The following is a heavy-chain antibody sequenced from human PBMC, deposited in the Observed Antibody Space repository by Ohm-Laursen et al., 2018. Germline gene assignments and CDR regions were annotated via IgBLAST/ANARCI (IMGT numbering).Heavy chain of an antibody. V-gene: IGHV1-2*02. CDR2: INPNSGGT. CDR1: GYTFTGYY. CDR3: ARALFSSSWYNYYGMDV. J-gene: IGHJ6*02. Sequence: ASVKVSCKASGYTFTGYYMHWVRQAPGQGLEWMGWINPNSGGTNYAQKFQGRVTMTRDTSISTAYMELSRLRSDDTAVYYCARALFSSSWYNYYGMDVWGQGTTVTVSS. D-gene: IGHD6-13*01.